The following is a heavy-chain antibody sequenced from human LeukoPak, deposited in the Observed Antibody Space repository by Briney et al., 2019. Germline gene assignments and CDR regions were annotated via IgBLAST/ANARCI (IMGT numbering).Heavy chain of an antibody. V-gene: IGHV3-23*01. CDR2: IRESGGST. Sequence: GGSLRLSCAASGFTFRSYDMSWVRQAPGKGLEWVSAIRESGGSTYYADSVKGRFTISRDNSKNTLFLQMHSLRAEGTAVYYCAKARYYDFPIARWSEGTLVTLS. D-gene: IGHD3-3*01. CDR3: AKARYYDFPIAR. CDR1: GFTFRSYD. J-gene: IGHJ4*02.